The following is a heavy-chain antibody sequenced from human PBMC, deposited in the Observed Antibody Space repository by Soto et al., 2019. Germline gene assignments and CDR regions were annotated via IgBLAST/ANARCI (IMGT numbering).Heavy chain of an antibody. Sequence: ETLSLTCTVSGASISSYYWSWIRQPPGKGLEWIGYVYYSGSTYYKPSLKSRVTISVDTSKNQFSLKLSSVTAADTAVYYCASIVSSAHGEFSDWGQGTLVTVSS. V-gene: IGHV4-59*12. CDR3: ASIVSSAHGEFSD. J-gene: IGHJ4*02. CDR2: VYYSGST. D-gene: IGHD3-10*01. CDR1: GASISSYY.